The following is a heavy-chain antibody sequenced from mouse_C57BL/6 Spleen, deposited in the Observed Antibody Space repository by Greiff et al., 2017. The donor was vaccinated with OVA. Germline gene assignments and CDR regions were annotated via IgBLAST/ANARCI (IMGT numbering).Heavy chain of an antibody. J-gene: IGHJ2*01. D-gene: IGHD2-3*01. Sequence: EVQLQQSGPELVKPGASVKISCKASGYTFTDYYMNWVKQSHGKSLEWIGDINPNNGGTSYNQKFKGKATLTVDKSSSTAYMELRSLTSEDSAVYYCARVSDGYYVWVYYFDDWGQGTTLTVSS. V-gene: IGHV1-26*01. CDR2: INPNNGGT. CDR3: ARVSDGYYVWVYYFDD. CDR1: GYTFTDYY.